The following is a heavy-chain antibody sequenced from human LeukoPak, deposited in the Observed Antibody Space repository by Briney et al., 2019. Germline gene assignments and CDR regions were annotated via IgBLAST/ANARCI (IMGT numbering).Heavy chain of an antibody. J-gene: IGHJ5*02. V-gene: IGHV3-74*01. CDR1: GFTVSSYW. CDR2: IRIDGSET. CDR3: ARDRGEGTPLDP. Sequence: GGSLRLSCEASGFTVSSYWMNWVRQAPGKGLVWVSLIRIDGSETDYADSVRGRFTTSRDNAKNVVYLQMDSLRVEDTAIYYCARDRGEGTPLDPCGQGTLFTVSS.